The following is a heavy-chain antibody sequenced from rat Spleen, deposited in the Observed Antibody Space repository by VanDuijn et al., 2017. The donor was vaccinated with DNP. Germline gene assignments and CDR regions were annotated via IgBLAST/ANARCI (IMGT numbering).Heavy chain of an antibody. J-gene: IGHJ4*01. V-gene: IGHV5-7*01. D-gene: IGHD1-12*01. CDR1: GFTFSDYH. CDR2: ISYDGSST. CDR3: ARHRTIMPYYYSMDA. Sequence: EVQLVESGGGLVQPGRSLKLSCAASGFTFSDYHMAWVRQAPTKGLEWVATISYDGSSTSYRDSVKGRFTVSRDNAKNTVYLQMDSLRSEDTATYYCARHRTIMPYYYSMDAWGQGASVTVSS.